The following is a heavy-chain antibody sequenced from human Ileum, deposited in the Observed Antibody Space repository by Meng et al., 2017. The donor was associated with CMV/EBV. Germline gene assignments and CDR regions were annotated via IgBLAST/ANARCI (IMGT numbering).Heavy chain of an antibody. Sequence: SETLSLTCSVSGGSVGTHYWSWMRQAPGKGLEWIGYIFNRGTTKNNPSLKRRVTISIDTSKNQFSLKLTSVTAADTAVYFCARMPGASVGFDYWGQGRLVTVSS. CDR1: GGSVGTHY. J-gene: IGHJ4*02. V-gene: IGHV4-59*02. CDR3: ARMPGASVGFDY. CDR2: IFNRGTT. D-gene: IGHD5/OR15-5a*01.